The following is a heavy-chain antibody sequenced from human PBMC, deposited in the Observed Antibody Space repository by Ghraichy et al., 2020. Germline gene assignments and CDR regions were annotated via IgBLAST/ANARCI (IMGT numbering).Heavy chain of an antibody. J-gene: IGHJ6*02. V-gene: IGHV3-74*01. CDR2: IIDGESTA. Sequence: GESLNISCAASGFTFRPYWMHWVRQVPGKGLVWVSRIIDGESTATYADSVKGRFTISRDNVKNMLYLQMNSLRAEDTAVYYCARDSQYGLDLWGQGPTVTVSS. CDR1: GFTFRPYW. CDR3: ARDSQYGLDL. D-gene: IGHD2/OR15-2a*01.